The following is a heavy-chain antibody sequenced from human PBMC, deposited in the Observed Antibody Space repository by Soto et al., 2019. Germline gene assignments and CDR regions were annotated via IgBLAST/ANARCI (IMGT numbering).Heavy chain of an antibody. V-gene: IGHV6-1*01. CDR3: ARVHCSAGTCLDGLDF. CDR2: IYYRSKWFH. D-gene: IGHD2-15*01. J-gene: IGHJ6*02. Sequence: GDSVSSNGACWNWIRQSPSRGLQWLGRIYYRSKWFHDYAASVESRMAINPDTSRNQFSLQLNYVTPEDTAVYYCARVHCSAGTCLDGLDFWGQGTTVTVSS. CDR1: GDSVSSNGAC.